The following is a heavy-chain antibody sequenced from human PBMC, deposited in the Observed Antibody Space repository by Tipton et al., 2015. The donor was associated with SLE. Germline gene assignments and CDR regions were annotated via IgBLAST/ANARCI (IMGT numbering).Heavy chain of an antibody. CDR1: GFTFSDYYS. Sequence: SLRLSCVGSGFTFSDYYSMNWVRQAPGKGLEWVSSISGGSSYRYYADSVKGRFTISRDNAKNSLYLQMDSLRADDTAVYYCARGGDHDIWSGYLGYFDYWGQGALVTVSS. CDR2: ISGGSSYR. D-gene: IGHD3-3*01. CDR3: ARGGDHDIWSGYLGYFDY. J-gene: IGHJ4*02. V-gene: IGHV3-21*06.